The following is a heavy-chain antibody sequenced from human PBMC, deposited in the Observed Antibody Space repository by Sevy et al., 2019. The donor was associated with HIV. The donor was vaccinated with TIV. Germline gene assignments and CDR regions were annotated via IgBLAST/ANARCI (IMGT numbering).Heavy chain of an antibody. D-gene: IGHD3-3*01. Sequence: GGSLRLSCAASGFIFNSYAMSWVRQAPGKGLEWVSTICGHGGSTYYADSVKGRFTISRDNSRKTLELEMNSLRAEHAARFYWVGCFWSGFDYWGQGSLATVS. J-gene: IGHJ4*02. CDR1: GFIFNSYA. V-gene: IGHV3-23*01. CDR3: VGCFWSGFDY. CDR2: ICGHGGST.